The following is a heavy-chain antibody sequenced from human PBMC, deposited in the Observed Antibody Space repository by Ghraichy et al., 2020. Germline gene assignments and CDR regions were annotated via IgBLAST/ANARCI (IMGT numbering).Heavy chain of an antibody. CDR3: ARADGSDAFDI. CDR2: INPKSGVA. J-gene: IGHJ3*02. V-gene: IGHV1-2*02. D-gene: IGHD5-24*01. CDR1: GYTFSDYY. Sequence: ASVKVSCKASGYTFSDYYLHWVRQAPGQGLEWMRWINPKSGVANDGQKFQGRVTMTRDTSINTVFMELSGLRSDDAALYFCARADGSDAFDIWGQGTMVTVSS.